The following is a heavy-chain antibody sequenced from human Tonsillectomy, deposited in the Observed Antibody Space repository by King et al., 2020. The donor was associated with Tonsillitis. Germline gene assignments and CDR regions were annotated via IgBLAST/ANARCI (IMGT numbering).Heavy chain of an antibody. CDR1: GFTFSSSA. CDR3: AIGGNSDFDY. J-gene: IGHJ4*02. D-gene: IGHD4-23*01. V-gene: IGHV3-23*04. CDR2: ISSRGDYI. Sequence: VQLVESGGGWVQPGGSLRLSCAASGFTFSSSAVSWVRQAPGMGLEWVSTISSRGDYIYYADSVKGRFTISRDNSKNTVYVQMNSRRADDTAVYYCAIGGNSDFDYWGQGTLVTVSS.